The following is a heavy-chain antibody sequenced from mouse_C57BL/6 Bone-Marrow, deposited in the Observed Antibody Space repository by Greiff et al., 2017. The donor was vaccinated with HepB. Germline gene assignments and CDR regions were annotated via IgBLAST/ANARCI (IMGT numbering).Heavy chain of an antibody. CDR1: GYSFTGYY. V-gene: IGHV1-42*01. CDR3: ARGHWGYGGTLYWDFDV. CDR2: INPSTGGT. J-gene: IGHJ1*03. D-gene: IGHD2-2*01. Sequence: VQLQQSGPELVKPGASVKISCKASGYSFTGYYMNWVKQSPEKSLEWIGEINPSTGGTTYNQKFKAKATLTVDKSSSTAYMQLKSLTSEDSAVYYCARGHWGYGGTLYWDFDVWGTGTTVTVSS.